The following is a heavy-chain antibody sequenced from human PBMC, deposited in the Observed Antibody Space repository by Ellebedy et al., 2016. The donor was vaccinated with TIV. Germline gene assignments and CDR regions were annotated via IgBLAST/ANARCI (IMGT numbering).Heavy chain of an antibody. J-gene: IGHJ4*02. CDR1: GFTFSTYW. V-gene: IGHV3-74*01. CDR2: INPDGSTT. CDR3: ARDSKLVAATTILDY. D-gene: IGHD2-15*01. Sequence: GESLKISCAASGFTFSTYWMHWVRQAPGKGLVWVSHINPDGSTTDYADSVRGRFTISRDIPKNTLYLQMNSLRDEDTAVYCCARDSKLVAATTILDYWGQGTLVTVSS.